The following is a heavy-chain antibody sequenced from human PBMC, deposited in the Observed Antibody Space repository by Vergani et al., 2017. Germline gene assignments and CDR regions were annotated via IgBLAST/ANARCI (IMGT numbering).Heavy chain of an antibody. CDR2: IIPIFGTA. V-gene: IGHV1-69*13. CDR1: GGTFSSYA. J-gene: IGHJ5*02. D-gene: IGHD2-2*01. CDR3: ARDAYCSSTSCYPNXFDP. Sequence: QVQLVQSGAEVKKPGSSVKVSCKASGGTFSSYAISWVRQAPGQGLEWMGGIIPIFGTANYAQKFQGRVTITADESTSTAYMELSSLRSEDTAVYYCARDAYCSSTSCYPNXFDPWGQGTLVTVSS.